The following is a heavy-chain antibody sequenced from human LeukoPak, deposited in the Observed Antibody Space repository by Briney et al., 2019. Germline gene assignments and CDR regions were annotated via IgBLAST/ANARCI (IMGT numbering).Heavy chain of an antibody. V-gene: IGHV3-48*04. J-gene: IGHJ3*02. CDR3: ATEVGSPTVRSAFHI. Sequence: GGSLRLSCAASGFTFSSYSMNWVRQAPGKGLEWVSYISSSSSTIYYADSVKGRFTISRDNAKNSLYLQMNSLRAEDTAVYYCATEVGSPTVRSAFHIWGQGTMLTVSS. D-gene: IGHD1-26*01. CDR2: ISSSSSTI. CDR1: GFTFSSYS.